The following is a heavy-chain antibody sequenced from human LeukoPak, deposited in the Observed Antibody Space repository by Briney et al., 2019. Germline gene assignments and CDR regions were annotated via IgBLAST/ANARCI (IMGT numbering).Heavy chain of an antibody. J-gene: IGHJ4*01. CDR2: IHYSGST. CDR1: GGSIXXXX. Sequence: SLTXTVSGGSIXXXXXSWXXXXPXXGXEWIVYIHYSGSTNYSPSLKSPITMSVDTSKNQFSLKRTSVTAADTAVYYCARDRXXRGGFDYWGXXXXXXXXS. CDR3: ARDRXXRGGFDY. D-gene: IGHD3-16*01. V-gene: IGHV4-59*01.